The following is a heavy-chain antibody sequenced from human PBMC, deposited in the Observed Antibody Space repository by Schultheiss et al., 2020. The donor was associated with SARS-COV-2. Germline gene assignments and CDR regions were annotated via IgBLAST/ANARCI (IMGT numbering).Heavy chain of an antibody. J-gene: IGHJ4*02. Sequence: SETLSLTCAVYGGSFSGYYWSWIRQPPGKGLEWIGEINHSGSTNYNPSLKSRVTISVDTSKNQFSLKLSSVTAADTAVYYCARGLAVAGDYWGQGTLVTVSS. CDR3: ARGLAVAGDY. CDR2: INHSGST. D-gene: IGHD6-19*01. V-gene: IGHV4-34*01. CDR1: GGSFSGYY.